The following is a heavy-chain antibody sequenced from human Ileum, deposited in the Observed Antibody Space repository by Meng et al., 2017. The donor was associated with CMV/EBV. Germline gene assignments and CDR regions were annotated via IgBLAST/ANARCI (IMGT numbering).Heavy chain of an antibody. V-gene: IGHV4-30-4*08. CDR3: ASARRLSEDCDN. CDR2: IYYSGTT. D-gene: IGHD6-6*01. CDR1: GGSIRTSDYY. Sequence: CTVSGGSIRTSDYYWTWIRQSPGKGLEWIGYIYYSGTTYYSPSLEDRVIISIDPSKSQFSLKMNSVTAADTALYYCASARRLSEDCDNWGQGTLVTVSS. J-gene: IGHJ4*02.